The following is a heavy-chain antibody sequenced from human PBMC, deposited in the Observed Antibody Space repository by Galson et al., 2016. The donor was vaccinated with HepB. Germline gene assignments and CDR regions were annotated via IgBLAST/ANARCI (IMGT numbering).Heavy chain of an antibody. D-gene: IGHD5-12*01. J-gene: IGHJ5*02. CDR3: ARVLGGYDFYP. V-gene: IGHV1-18*01. Sequence: SVKVSCKASGFTFTAYGISWVRQAPGQGLGWMGWINAYNGNTNYAQSFQGRVTMTTDTSTGTAYVELWNLRSDDTALYYCARVLGGYDFYPWGQGTLVTVSS. CDR2: INAYNGNT. CDR1: GFTFTAYG.